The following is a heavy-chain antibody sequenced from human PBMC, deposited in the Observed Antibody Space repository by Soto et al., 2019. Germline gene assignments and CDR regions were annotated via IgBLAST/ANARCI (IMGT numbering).Heavy chain of an antibody. CDR1: GFTFSSYA. CDR2: ISGSGGST. V-gene: IGHV3-23*01. Sequence: PGGSLRLSCAASGFTFSSYAMSWVRQAPGKGLEWVSAISGSGGSTYYADSVKGRFTISRDNSKNTLYLQMNSLRAEDTAVYYCAKLELEPSWYYYYMDVWGKGTTVTVSS. J-gene: IGHJ6*03. CDR3: AKLELEPSWYYYYMDV. D-gene: IGHD1-1*01.